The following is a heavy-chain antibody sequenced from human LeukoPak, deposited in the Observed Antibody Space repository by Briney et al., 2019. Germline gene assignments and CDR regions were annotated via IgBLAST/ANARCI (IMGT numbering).Heavy chain of an antibody. V-gene: IGHV3-33*01. CDR2: IWYDGSNK. J-gene: IGHJ4*02. D-gene: IGHD1-26*01. CDR3: ARDPTGATTGLLGY. Sequence: GRSLRLSCAASGFTFSSYGMHWVRQAPGKGLEWVAVIWYDGSNKYYADSVKGRFTISRDNSKNTLYLQMNSLRAKDTAVYYCARDPTGATTGLLGYWGQGTLVTVSS. CDR1: GFTFSSYG.